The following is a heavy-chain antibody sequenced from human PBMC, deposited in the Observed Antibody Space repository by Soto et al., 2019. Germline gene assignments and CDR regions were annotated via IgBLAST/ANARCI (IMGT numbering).Heavy chain of an antibody. CDR1: SDSISSYY. D-gene: IGHD6-19*01. CDR3: ARAVGAPLYYLDY. J-gene: IGHJ4*02. CDR2: TDYSGNT. Sequence: QVQLQESGPGLVRPSETLSLTCTVSSDSISSYYWIWIRQSPGKGLEWIGYTDYSGNTNYNPSLKSRVTTSGDTSKNQFSLRLSSVTAADTAVYDCARAVGAPLYYLDYWGQGTLVTVSS. V-gene: IGHV4-59*08.